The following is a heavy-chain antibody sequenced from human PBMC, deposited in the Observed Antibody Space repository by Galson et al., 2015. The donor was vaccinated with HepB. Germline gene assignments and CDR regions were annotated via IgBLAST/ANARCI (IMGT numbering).Heavy chain of an antibody. CDR1: GFTFSSYS. D-gene: IGHD3-16*01. CDR3: ARGAGHYYYGMDV. CDR2: ISSSSSYI. V-gene: IGHV3-21*01. J-gene: IGHJ6*02. Sequence: SLRLSCAASGFTFSSYSMNWVRRAPGKGLEWVSSISSSSSYIYYADSVKGRFTISRDNAKNSLYLQMNSLRAEDTAVYYCARGAGHYYYGMDVWGQGTTVTVSS.